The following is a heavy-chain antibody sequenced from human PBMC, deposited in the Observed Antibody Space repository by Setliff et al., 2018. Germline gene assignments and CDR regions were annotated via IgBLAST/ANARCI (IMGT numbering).Heavy chain of an antibody. J-gene: IGHJ4*02. CDR2: INPHASEK. CDR3: FGAGTCSY. Sequence: SLRLSCTASGFSFSNCWVSWVRQAPGKGLEWLASINPHASEKYYVDSVKGRFTISRDNAKNSLSLQMNSLRTEDTAVYYCFGAGTCSYWGQGTLVTVSS. V-gene: IGHV3-7*01. D-gene: IGHD3-10*01. CDR1: GFSFSNCW.